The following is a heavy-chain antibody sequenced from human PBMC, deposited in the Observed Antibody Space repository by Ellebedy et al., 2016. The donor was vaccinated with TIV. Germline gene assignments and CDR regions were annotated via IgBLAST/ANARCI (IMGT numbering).Heavy chain of an antibody. CDR1: GFTFRNYG. CDR3: AKDAYYYDRSGYHPDF. J-gene: IGHJ4*02. Sequence: PGGSLRLSCVASGFTFRNYGMHWVRQAPGKGLDWVALISYDGSNHHYADSVKGRFTISRDNSKNTLNLQMSSLRAEDTAMYYCAKDAYYYDRSGYHPDFWGQGTLVAVSS. V-gene: IGHV3-30*18. CDR2: ISYDGSNH. D-gene: IGHD3-22*01.